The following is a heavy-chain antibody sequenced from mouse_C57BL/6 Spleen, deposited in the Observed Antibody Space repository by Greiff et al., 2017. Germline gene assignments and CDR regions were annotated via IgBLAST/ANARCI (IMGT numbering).Heavy chain of an antibody. D-gene: IGHD2-3*01. V-gene: IGHV1-76*01. J-gene: IGHJ3*01. CDR1: GYTFTDYY. Sequence: QVQLQQSGAELVRPGASVKLSCKASGYTFTDYYINWVKQRPGQGLEWIARIYPGSGNTYYNEKFKGKATLTAEKSSSTAYMQLSSLTSDDSAVYFCARSSYDGYPAWFAYWGQGTLVTVSA. CDR2: IYPGSGNT. CDR3: ARSSYDGYPAWFAY.